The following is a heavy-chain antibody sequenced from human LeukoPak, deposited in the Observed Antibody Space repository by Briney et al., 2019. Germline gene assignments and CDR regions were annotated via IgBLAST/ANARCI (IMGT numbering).Heavy chain of an antibody. V-gene: IGHV3-23*01. D-gene: IGHD5-18*01. J-gene: IGHJ4*02. CDR2: ISGSGGST. CDR1: GFTFSSYA. Sequence: GGSLRLSCAASGFTFSSYAMSWVRRAPGKGLEWVSAISGSGGSTYYADSVKGRFTISRDNSKNTLCLQMNSLRAEDTAVYYCAKVDTFDYYFDYWGQGTLVTVSS. CDR3: AKVDTFDYYFDY.